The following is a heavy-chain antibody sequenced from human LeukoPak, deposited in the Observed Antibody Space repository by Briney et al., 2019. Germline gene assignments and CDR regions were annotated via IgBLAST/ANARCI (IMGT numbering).Heavy chain of an antibody. J-gene: IGHJ6*04. CDR2: LYHSDSA. Sequence: SETLSLTCAVSGFSISNGYYWVWIRQPPGRGLEWIGSLYHSDSAYYNTSLRSRVSMSVDTSKNQFSLTLSFVTAEDTAVYYCARQHDSYYYYVIDVWGSGTTVTVSS. CDR3: ARQHDSYYYYVIDV. V-gene: IGHV4-38-2*01. CDR1: GFSISNGYY.